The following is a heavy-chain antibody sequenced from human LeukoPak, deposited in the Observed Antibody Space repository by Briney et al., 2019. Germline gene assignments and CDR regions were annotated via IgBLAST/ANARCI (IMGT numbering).Heavy chain of an antibody. V-gene: IGHV5-51*01. J-gene: IGHJ4*02. D-gene: IGHD5-12*01. CDR2: IYPGDSDT. CDR3: ARRWQRYSGYDWSFDY. Sequence: GSLKISCKGSGYSFTSYWIGWVRQMPGKGLEWMGIIYPGDSDTRYSPSFQGQVTISADKSISTAYLQWSSLKASDTAMYYCARRWQRYSGYDWSFDYWGQGTLVTVSS. CDR1: GYSFTSYW.